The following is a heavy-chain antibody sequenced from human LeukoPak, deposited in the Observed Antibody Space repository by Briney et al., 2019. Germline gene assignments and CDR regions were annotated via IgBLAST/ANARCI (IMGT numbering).Heavy chain of an antibody. Sequence: GGSLRLSCAASGFTLSSYAMSWVRQAPGKGLEWVSAISGSGGSTYYADSVKGRFTISRDNSKNTLYLQMNSLRAEDTAVYYCAKGLSGSYHTYYYYMDVWGKGTTVTVSS. J-gene: IGHJ6*03. CDR3: AKGLSGSYHTYYYYMDV. CDR2: ISGSGGST. V-gene: IGHV3-23*01. D-gene: IGHD1-26*01. CDR1: GFTLSSYA.